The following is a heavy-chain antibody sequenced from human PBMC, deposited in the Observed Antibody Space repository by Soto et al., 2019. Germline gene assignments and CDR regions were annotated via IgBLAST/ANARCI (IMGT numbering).Heavy chain of an antibody. V-gene: IGHV4-39*06. D-gene: IGHD1-1*01. CDR3: ATVLAGTTFYYDNYMDF. Sequence: SQTLSLTCTVSGGSISSSSYYWGWIRQPPGKGLEGIGSIYYSGGTYYNQSLKNRVTISVDTSKNQVPPQLRSVTAEDTAVYDCATVLAGTTFYYDNYMDFCGKGTTVTISS. CDR1: GGSISSSSYY. CDR2: IYYSGGT. J-gene: IGHJ6*03.